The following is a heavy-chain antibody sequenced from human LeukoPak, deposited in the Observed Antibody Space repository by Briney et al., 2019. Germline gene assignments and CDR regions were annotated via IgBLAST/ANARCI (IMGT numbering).Heavy chain of an antibody. Sequence: PGGSLRLSCTVSGFTVSSNSMSRVRQAPGKGLEWVSFIYSDNTHYSDSVKGRFTISRDNSKNTLYLQMNSLRAEDTAVYYCARDDYGGIDYWGQGALVTVSS. CDR3: ARDDYGGIDY. J-gene: IGHJ4*02. CDR2: IYSDNT. CDR1: GFTVSSNS. V-gene: IGHV3-53*01. D-gene: IGHD4-17*01.